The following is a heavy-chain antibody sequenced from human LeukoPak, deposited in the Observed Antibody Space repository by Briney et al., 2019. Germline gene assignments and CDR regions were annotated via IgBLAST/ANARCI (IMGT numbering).Heavy chain of an antibody. CDR3: ARDGKQRLGFDY. J-gene: IGHJ4*02. Sequence: ASVKVSCKASGYTFTSYGIRWVRQAPGQGLEWMGWISAYNGKTNHAQNFQGGVTTTTDTSTSTAYMELRSLRSDDTAVYYCARDGKQRLGFDYWGQGTLVTVSS. D-gene: IGHD6-25*01. CDR1: GYTFTSYG. CDR2: ISAYNGKT. V-gene: IGHV1-18*01.